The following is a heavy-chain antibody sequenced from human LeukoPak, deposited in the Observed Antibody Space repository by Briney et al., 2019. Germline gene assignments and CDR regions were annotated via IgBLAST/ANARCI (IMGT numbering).Heavy chain of an antibody. V-gene: IGHV4-4*07. CDR2: IYTSGST. Sequence: SETLSLTCTVSGGSISSYYWSWIRQPAGKGLGWIGRIYTSGSTNYNPSLKSRVTMSVDTSKNQFSLKLSSVTAADTAVYYCARVGDTAMVRGYYYYYGMDVWGQGTTVTVSS. CDR1: GGSISSYY. D-gene: IGHD5-18*01. J-gene: IGHJ6*02. CDR3: ARVGDTAMVRGYYYYYGMDV.